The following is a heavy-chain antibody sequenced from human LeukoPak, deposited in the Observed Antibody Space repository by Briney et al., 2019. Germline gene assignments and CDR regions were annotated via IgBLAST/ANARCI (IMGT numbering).Heavy chain of an antibody. CDR3: AKGGYNF. Sequence: SGTLSLTCTVSGGSISSHYWSWIRQPPGKGLEWIGYIYYSGSTNYNPSLKSRVTISVDTSKNQFSLKLSSVTAADTAVYYCAKGGYNFWGQGTLVTVSS. CDR1: GGSISSHY. J-gene: IGHJ4*02. V-gene: IGHV4-59*11. D-gene: IGHD5-24*01. CDR2: IYYSGST.